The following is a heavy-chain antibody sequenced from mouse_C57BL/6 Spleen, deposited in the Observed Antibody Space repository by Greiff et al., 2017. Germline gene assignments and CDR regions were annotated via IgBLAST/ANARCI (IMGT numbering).Heavy chain of an antibody. CDR2: IYHGSGST. V-gene: IGHV1-55*01. J-gene: IGHJ4*01. CDR3: ARSPSAVVATGAMDY. CDR1: GYTFTSYW. Sequence: QVQLQQPGAELVKPGASVKMSCKASGYTFTSYWITWVKQRPGQGLEWIGDIYHGSGSTNYNEKFKSKATLTVDTSSSTAYMQLSSLTSEDSAVYYYARSPSAVVATGAMDYWGQGTSVTVSS. D-gene: IGHD1-1*01.